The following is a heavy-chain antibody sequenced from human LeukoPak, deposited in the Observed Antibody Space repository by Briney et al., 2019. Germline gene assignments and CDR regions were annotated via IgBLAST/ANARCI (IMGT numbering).Heavy chain of an antibody. CDR2: IYYSGST. D-gene: IGHD5-18*01. V-gene: IGHV4-31*03. CDR3: ARDGGGYTYGGDYYYYMDV. Sequence: PSETLSLTCTVSGGSINSGAHFWSWIRQHPGKGLEWIGYIYYSGSTHYNLSLKSRISMSVDASKNQFSLKLTSVTAADTAVYYCARDGGGYTYGGDYYYYMDVWGKGTTVTVSS. CDR1: GGSINSGAHF. J-gene: IGHJ6*03.